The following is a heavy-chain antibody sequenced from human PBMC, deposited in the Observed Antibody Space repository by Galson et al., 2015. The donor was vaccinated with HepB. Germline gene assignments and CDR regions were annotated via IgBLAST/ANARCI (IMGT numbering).Heavy chain of an antibody. CDR3: ARSFCSSNYRVDYNFGWDV. CDR1: GGSISTYY. Sequence: SETLSLTCTVSGGSISTYYWNWIRLSPGKGLEWIGDIYHNGRSNSNPSLKSRITFSVDTSKHQLSLKLRSVTAADTAIYYCARSFCSSNYRVDYNFGWDVWGQGTTLIVSS. J-gene: IGHJ6*02. CDR2: IYHNGRS. D-gene: IGHD6-13*01. V-gene: IGHV4-59*01.